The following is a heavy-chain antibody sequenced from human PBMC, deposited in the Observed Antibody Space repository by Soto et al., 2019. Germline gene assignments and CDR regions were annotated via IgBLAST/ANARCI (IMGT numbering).Heavy chain of an antibody. CDR2: IYTSGST. V-gene: IGHV4-4*07. D-gene: IGHD2-2*02. Sequence: SETLSLTCTFSCGSIISYYWSWIRQPAGKGLEWIGRIYTSGSTNYNPSLKSRVTMSVDTSKNQFSLKLSSVTAADTAVYYCARSHTAKYYFDYWGQGTLVTVSS. J-gene: IGHJ4*02. CDR3: ARSHTAKYYFDY. CDR1: CGSIISYY.